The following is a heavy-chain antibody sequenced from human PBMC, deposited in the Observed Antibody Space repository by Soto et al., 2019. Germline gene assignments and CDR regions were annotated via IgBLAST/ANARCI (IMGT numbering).Heavy chain of an antibody. J-gene: IGHJ5*02. V-gene: IGHV4-39*01. CDR2: IYYSGST. CDR3: ARRSKNWFDP. Sequence: TSETLYLTCTVSGGSISSSSYYWGWIRQPPGKGLEWIGSIYYSGSTYYNPSLKSRVTISVDTSKNQFSLKLSSVTAADTAVYYCARRSKNWFDPWGQGTLVTVSS. CDR1: GGSISSSSYY.